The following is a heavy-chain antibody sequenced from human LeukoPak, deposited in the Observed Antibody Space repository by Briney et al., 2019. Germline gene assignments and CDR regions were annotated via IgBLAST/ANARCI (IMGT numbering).Heavy chain of an antibody. Sequence: ASVKVSCKASGYTFTSYGITWVRQAPGQGLEWMGWINPNSGGTNYAQKFQGRVTMTRDTSISTAYMELSRLRSDDTAVHYCARARYFDWLLPSYFDYWGQGTLVTVSS. CDR1: GYTFTSYG. J-gene: IGHJ4*02. V-gene: IGHV1-2*02. CDR2: INPNSGGT. CDR3: ARARYFDWLLPSYFDY. D-gene: IGHD3-9*01.